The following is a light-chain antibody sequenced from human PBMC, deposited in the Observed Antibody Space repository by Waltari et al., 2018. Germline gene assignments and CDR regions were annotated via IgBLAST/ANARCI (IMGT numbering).Light chain of an antibody. J-gene: IGKJ1*01. CDR2: GAS. V-gene: IGKV3-20*01. Sequence: EIVLTQSPDTLSLSPGERATLSCRASQSVSSNYLAWYQQNPGQAPRVLIYGASSRATGVPDRFSGSESGTDFTLTISGLEPEDFAVYYCQQYGSSPTFGQGTKVEIK. CDR3: QQYGSSPT. CDR1: QSVSSNY.